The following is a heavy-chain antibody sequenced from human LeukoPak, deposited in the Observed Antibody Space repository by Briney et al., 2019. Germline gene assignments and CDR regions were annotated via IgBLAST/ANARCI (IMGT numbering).Heavy chain of an antibody. Sequence: PSQTLSLTCTVSGGSISSYYWSWIRQPPGKGLEWIGYIYYSGSTNYNPSLKSRVTISVDTSKNQFSLKLSSVTAADTAVYYCARCSSTSCYYVYWGQGTLVTVSS. CDR3: ARCSSTSCYYVY. D-gene: IGHD2-2*01. V-gene: IGHV4-59*01. J-gene: IGHJ4*02. CDR1: GGSISSYY. CDR2: IYYSGST.